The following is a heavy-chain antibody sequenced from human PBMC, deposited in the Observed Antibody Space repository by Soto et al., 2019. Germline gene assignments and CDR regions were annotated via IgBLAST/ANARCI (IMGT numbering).Heavy chain of an antibody. J-gene: IGHJ4*02. CDR3: ARSPEATVTAFDY. CDR1: GGSISSGGYY. V-gene: IGHV4-31*03. CDR2: IYYSGRT. D-gene: IGHD4-17*01. Sequence: QVQLQESGPGLVKPSQTLSLTCTVSGGSISSGGYYWSCIRQHPGKGLEWIGYIYYSGRTYYNPYLKSRVTISVDTSKSQCSLKLSSVTAADTAVYYWARSPEATVTAFDYWGQGTLVTVSS.